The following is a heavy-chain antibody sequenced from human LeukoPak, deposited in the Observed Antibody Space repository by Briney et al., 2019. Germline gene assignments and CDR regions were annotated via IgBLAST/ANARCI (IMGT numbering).Heavy chain of an antibody. J-gene: IGHJ5*02. CDR2: IYTSGST. Sequence: SETLSLTCTVSGGSISSYYWSWIRQPAGKGLEWIGRIYTSGSTNYNPSLKSRVTMSVDTSKNQFSLKLSSVTAADTAVYYCARGRGDYGSGSPNIRRVWFDPWGQGTLVTVSS. D-gene: IGHD3-10*01. V-gene: IGHV4-4*07. CDR3: ARGRGDYGSGSPNIRRVWFDP. CDR1: GGSISSYY.